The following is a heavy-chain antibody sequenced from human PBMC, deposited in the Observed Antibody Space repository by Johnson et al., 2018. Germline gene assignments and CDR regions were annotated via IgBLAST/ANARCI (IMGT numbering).Heavy chain of an antibody. Sequence: VQLVESGGGLVQPGGSLRLSCAASGFTVSSNYMSWVRQAPGKGLEWVSVIYSGGNTYYPDSVKGRLHISSVNSKNTLYLQMNSLRAEDTAVYYCARGNVGINYSYGMDVWGQGTTVTVSS. J-gene: IGHJ6*02. CDR1: GFTVSSNY. D-gene: IGHD7-27*01. V-gene: IGHV3-66*01. CDR3: ARGNVGINYSYGMDV. CDR2: IYSGGNT.